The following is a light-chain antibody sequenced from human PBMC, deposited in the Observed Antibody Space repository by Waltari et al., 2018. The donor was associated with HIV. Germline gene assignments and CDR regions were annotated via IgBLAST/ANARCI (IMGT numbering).Light chain of an antibody. J-gene: IGLJ2*01. CDR1: TSNIGSTD. CDR3: VAWDDSLRGVV. Sequence: SVLTQPPSASGTPGQRVTIPCSGSTSNIGSTDVFWYQHLPGAAPKLLIHRNNQRPSGVPDRFSGSTSGTSASLAISGLRSEDEADYYCVAWDDSLRGVVFGGGTKVAAL. CDR2: RNN. V-gene: IGLV1-47*01.